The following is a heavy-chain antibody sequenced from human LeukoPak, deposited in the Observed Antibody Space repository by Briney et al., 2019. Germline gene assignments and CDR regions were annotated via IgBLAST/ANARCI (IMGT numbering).Heavy chain of an antibody. CDR3: ARRRWGYHYYFDY. Sequence: SETLSLTCTVSGGSISSYYWSWIRQPPGKGLEWIGEINHSGSTNYNPSLKSRVTISVDTSKNQFSPKLSSVAAADTAVYYCARRRWGYHYYFDYWGQGTLVTVSS. J-gene: IGHJ4*02. CDR2: INHSGST. V-gene: IGHV4-34*01. CDR1: GGSISSYY. D-gene: IGHD2-21*01.